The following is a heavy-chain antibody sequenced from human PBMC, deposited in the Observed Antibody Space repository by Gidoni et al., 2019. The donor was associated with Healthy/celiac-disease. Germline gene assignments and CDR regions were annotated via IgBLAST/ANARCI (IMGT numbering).Heavy chain of an antibody. V-gene: IGHV3-23*01. CDR3: AKDQERFLEWLLYGYGMDV. J-gene: IGHJ6*02. CDR1: GFTFSSYA. Sequence: EVQLLESGGGLVQPGGSLRLSCAASGFTFSSYAMRWFRQAPGKGLEWVSAISGSGGSTYYADSVKGRFTISRDNSKNTLYLQMNSLRAEDTAVYYCAKDQERFLEWLLYGYGMDVWGQGTTVTVSS. CDR2: ISGSGGST. D-gene: IGHD3-3*01.